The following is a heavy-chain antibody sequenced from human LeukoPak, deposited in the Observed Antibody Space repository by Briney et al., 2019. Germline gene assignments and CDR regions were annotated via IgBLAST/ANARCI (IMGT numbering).Heavy chain of an antibody. V-gene: IGHV3-30*04. Sequence: GGSLRLSCAASGFTFSTYSMHWVRQAPGKGLERVAVISYDGSNKYFADSVKGRFTISRDNSKNTLYLQMNSLKTEDTAVYYCARAAPGTDYWGQGTLVTVSS. CDR1: GFTFSTYS. CDR2: ISYDGSNK. CDR3: ARAAPGTDY. D-gene: IGHD6-13*01. J-gene: IGHJ4*02.